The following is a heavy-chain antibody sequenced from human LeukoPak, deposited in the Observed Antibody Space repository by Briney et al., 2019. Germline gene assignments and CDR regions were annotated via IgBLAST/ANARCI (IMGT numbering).Heavy chain of an antibody. CDR1: GFTFSTYS. V-gene: IGHV3-23*01. D-gene: IGHD2/OR15-2a*01. Sequence: PGGSLRRSCAASGFTFSTYSMSWVRQAPGKGLEWVPAIRSGGENTYYADSVRGRFTISRDNSRGTLSLQMNSLRAEDTAVYFCAILSWDGRGSFYWGQGTLVTVSS. CDR2: IRSGGENT. CDR3: AILSWDGRGSFY. J-gene: IGHJ4*02.